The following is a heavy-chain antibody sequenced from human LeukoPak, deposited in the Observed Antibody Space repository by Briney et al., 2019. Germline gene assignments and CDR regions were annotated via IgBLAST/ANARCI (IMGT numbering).Heavy chain of an antibody. D-gene: IGHD6-19*01. Sequence: PGGSLRLSCAASGFTFDDYAMHWVRQAPGKGLEWVSLIRGDGRTTFYAESAKGRFTISRDNSKNSLYLQMNSLRTEDTAWYYCAKDTGSGLTFDYWGQGTLVTVSS. CDR1: GFTFDDYA. CDR2: IRGDGRTT. J-gene: IGHJ4*02. V-gene: IGHV3-43*02. CDR3: AKDTGSGLTFDY.